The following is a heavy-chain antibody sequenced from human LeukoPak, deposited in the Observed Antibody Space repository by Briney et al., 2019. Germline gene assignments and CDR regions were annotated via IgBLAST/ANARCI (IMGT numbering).Heavy chain of an antibody. V-gene: IGHV1-2*06. CDR3: ARDLSSTSNWELDY. D-gene: IGHD7-27*01. Sequence: ASVEVSCKASGYTVIDFFIHWVRQAPGQGLEWMGRINPNSGGTEYPPNFQGRVTMTRDTSISATYMELNRLTSDDTAVYYCARDLSSTSNWELDYWGQGTLVTVSS. J-gene: IGHJ4*02. CDR1: GYTVIDFF. CDR2: INPNSGGT.